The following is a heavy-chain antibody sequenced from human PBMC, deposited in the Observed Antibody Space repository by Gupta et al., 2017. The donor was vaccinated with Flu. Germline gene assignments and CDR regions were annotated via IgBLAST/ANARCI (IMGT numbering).Heavy chain of an antibody. CDR2: INPDNGGS. V-gene: IGHV1-2*02. D-gene: IGHD6-19*01. CDR1: RYTFTGYS. CDR3: ALSRGVTVAASLDY. J-gene: IGHJ4*02. Sequence: QVQLVQSGAEVKKPGASVKVSCKTSRYTFTGYSMPWVRQAPGQGLEWMGWINPDNGGSDHGQKFQGRVTMTRDTSSSTGYMELSTLTSDDTAVYYCALSRGVTVAASLDYWGQGTLLTVSS.